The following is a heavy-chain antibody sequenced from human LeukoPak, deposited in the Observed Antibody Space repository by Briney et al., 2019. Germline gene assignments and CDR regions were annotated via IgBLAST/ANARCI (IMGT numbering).Heavy chain of an antibody. J-gene: IGHJ4*02. CDR3: ARDPQPGYYYDSSGYAFDY. CDR1: GYTFTSYG. D-gene: IGHD3-22*01. V-gene: IGHV1-18*01. Sequence: ASVKVSCKASGYTFTSYGISWVRQAPGQGLEWMGWISAYNGNANYAQKLQGRVTMTTDTSTSTAYMELRSLRSDDTAVYYCARDPQPGYYYDSSGYAFDYWGQGTLVTVSS. CDR2: ISAYNGNA.